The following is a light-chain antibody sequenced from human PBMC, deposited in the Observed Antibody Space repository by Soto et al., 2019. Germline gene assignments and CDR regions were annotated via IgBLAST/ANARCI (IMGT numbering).Light chain of an antibody. CDR3: HSYTSSSTTV. J-gene: IGLJ3*02. CDR2: DVI. CDR1: SSDVGGYDY. V-gene: IGLV2-14*01. Sequence: QSALTQPASVSGSPGQSIAISCTGTSSDVGGYDYVSRYQQHPGKAPKLMIYDVINRPSGVSNRFSGSKSGNTASLTITGLQAEDEADYYCHSYTSSSTTVFGGGTKLTVL.